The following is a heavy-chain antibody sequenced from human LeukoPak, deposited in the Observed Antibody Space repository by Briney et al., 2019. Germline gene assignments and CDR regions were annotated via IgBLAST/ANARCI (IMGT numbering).Heavy chain of an antibody. J-gene: IGHJ4*02. V-gene: IGHV4-39*07. Sequence: PSETLSLTCTVSGGSISSSSYYWGWIRQPPGEGLEWIGSIYYSGSTYYNPSLKSRVTISVDTSKNQFSLELSSVTAADTAVYYCARERSSTVTTVPFDYWGQGTLVTVSS. CDR2: IYYSGST. CDR3: ARERSSTVTTVPFDY. CDR1: GGSISSSSYY. D-gene: IGHD4-17*01.